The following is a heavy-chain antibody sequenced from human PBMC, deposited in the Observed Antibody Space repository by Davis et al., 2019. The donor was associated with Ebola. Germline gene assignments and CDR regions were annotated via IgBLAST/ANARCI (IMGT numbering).Heavy chain of an antibody. CDR2: INAGNGNT. CDR1: GYTFTSYA. V-gene: IGHV1-3*01. Sequence: AASVKVSCKASGYTFTSYAMHWVRQAPGQRLEWMGWINAGNGNTKYSQKFQGRVTITADKSTSTAYMELSSLRSEDTAVYYCARGTYYYDSSGYWHWFDPWGQGTLVTVSS. D-gene: IGHD3-22*01. J-gene: IGHJ5*02. CDR3: ARGTYYYDSSGYWHWFDP.